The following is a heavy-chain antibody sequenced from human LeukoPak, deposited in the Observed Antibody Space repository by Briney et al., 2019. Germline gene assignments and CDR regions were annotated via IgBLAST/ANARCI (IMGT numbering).Heavy chain of an antibody. V-gene: IGHV3-74*01. Sequence: GGSLRLSCAASGFTFSSYWRHWVRQAPGKGLVWVSRINSDGSSTSYADSVKGRFTISRDNAKNTLYLQMNSLRAEDTAVYYCAREVCSGGSCYSDYWGQGTLVTVSS. J-gene: IGHJ4*02. CDR3: AREVCSGGSCYSDY. D-gene: IGHD2-15*01. CDR2: INSDGSST. CDR1: GFTFSSYW.